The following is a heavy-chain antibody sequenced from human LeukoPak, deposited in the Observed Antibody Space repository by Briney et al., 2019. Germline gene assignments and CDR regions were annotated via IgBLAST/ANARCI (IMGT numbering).Heavy chain of an antibody. CDR3: ASGLYYYDSSGYYSFDY. J-gene: IGHJ4*02. D-gene: IGHD3-22*01. V-gene: IGHV1-18*01. CDR2: ISAYNGNT. CDR1: GYTFNSYG. Sequence: ASVKVSCKASGYTFNSYGISWVRQATGQGLERMGWISAYNGNTNYAQKLQGRVTMTTDTSTSTAYMELRSLRSDDTAVYYCASGLYYYDSSGYYSFDYWGQGTLVTVSS.